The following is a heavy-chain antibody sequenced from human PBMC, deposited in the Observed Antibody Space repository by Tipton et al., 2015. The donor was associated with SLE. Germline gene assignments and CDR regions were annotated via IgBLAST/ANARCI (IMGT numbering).Heavy chain of an antibody. J-gene: IGHJ4*02. Sequence: TLSLTCTVSGGSISSSSYYWGWIRQPPGKGLEWIGSIYYSGSTYYNPSLKSRVTTSVDTSKNQFSLKLSAVTAADTAVYYCARGGEGASFGKYDFWGQGTLVTVSS. CDR3: ARGGEGASFGKYDF. V-gene: IGHV4-39*07. D-gene: IGHD1-26*01. CDR1: GGSISSSSYY. CDR2: IYYSGST.